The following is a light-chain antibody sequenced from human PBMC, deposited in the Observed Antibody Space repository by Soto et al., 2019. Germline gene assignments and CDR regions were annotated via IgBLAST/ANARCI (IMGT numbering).Light chain of an antibody. CDR3: KSYDSSLSGYV. V-gene: IGLV1-40*01. J-gene: IGLJ1*01. CDR1: SSNIVAGYD. Sequence: QSLTNPPPAVSGAPGPRCNISCTASSSNIVAGYDVQSYQQRPGTAPKLLIYGNSNRPSGVPDRFSGSKSGTSASLAITGLQAEDEADYYCKSYDSSLSGYVFGTGTKVTVL. CDR2: GNS.